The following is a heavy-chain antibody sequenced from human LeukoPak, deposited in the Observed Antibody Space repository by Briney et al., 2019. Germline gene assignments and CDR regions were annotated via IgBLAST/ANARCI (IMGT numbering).Heavy chain of an antibody. CDR3: ARDVVQLPRLRWFDP. V-gene: IGHV4-4*02. D-gene: IGHD2-2*01. Sequence: SGTLSLTCAVSGGSISSSNWWSWVRQPPGKGLEWIGEIYHSGSTNYNPSLKSRVTISVDKSKNQFSLKLSSVTAADTAVYYCARDVVQLPRLRWFDPWGQGTLVTVSS. J-gene: IGHJ5*02. CDR2: IYHSGST. CDR1: GGSISSSNW.